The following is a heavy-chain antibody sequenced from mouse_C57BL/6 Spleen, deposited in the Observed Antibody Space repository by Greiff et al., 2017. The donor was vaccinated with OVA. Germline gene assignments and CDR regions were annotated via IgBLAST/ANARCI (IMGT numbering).Heavy chain of an antibody. CDR1: GYAFSSSW. CDR2: IYPGDGDT. J-gene: IGHJ2*01. CDR3: ARRADEVYFDY. Sequence: QVHVKQSGPELVKPGASVKISCKASGYAFSSSWMNWVKQRPGKGLEWIGRIYPGDGDTNYNGKFKGKATLTADKSSSTAYMQLSSLTSEDSAVYFCARRADEVYFDYWGQGTTLTVSS. D-gene: IGHD3-3*01. V-gene: IGHV1-82*01.